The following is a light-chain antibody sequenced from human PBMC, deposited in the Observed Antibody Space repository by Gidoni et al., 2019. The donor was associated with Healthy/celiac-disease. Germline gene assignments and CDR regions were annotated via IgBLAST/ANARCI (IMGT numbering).Light chain of an antibody. J-gene: IGKJ1*01. CDR1: QSVSSN. CDR3: QQYNNWPRT. CDR2: GAS. V-gene: IGKV3-15*01. Sequence: EIVMTQSPATLSVSPGERATLACRASQSVSSNLAWYQQKPGQAPRLLIYGASTRAAVHPARFSGSGSGTEFTLTISSLQSEDFAVYYCQQYNNWPRTFGQGTKVEIK.